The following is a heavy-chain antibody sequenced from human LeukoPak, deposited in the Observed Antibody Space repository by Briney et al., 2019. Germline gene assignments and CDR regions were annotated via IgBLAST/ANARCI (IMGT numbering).Heavy chain of an antibody. D-gene: IGHD6-13*01. J-gene: IGHJ4*02. CDR2: IYYSGST. CDR1: GYSISSYY. CDR3: ARGRRGYSSSWYDY. V-gene: IGHV4-59*12. Sequence: SETLSLTCTVSGYSISSYYWSWIRQPPGKGLEWIGYIYYSGSTNYNPSLKSRVTISVDTSKNQFSLKLNSVTAADTAVYYCARGRRGYSSSWYDYWGQGTLVTVSS.